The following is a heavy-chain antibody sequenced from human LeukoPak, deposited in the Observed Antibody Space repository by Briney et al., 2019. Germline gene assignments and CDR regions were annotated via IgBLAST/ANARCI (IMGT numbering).Heavy chain of an antibody. CDR1: GGSISSSY. CDR2: IYYSGST. D-gene: IGHD1-14*01. V-gene: IGHV4-59*01. Sequence: SETLSLTCTVSGGSISSSYWTWIRQPPGKGLEWIGYIYYSGSTNYNPSLKSRVTISVDTSKNQFSLNLGSVTAADTAVYYCASAIAEDFYYYYMDVWGKGTTVTVSS. CDR3: ASAIAEDFYYYYMDV. J-gene: IGHJ6*03.